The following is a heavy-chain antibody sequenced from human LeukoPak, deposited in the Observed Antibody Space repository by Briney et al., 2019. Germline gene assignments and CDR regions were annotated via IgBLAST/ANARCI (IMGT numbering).Heavy chain of an antibody. CDR2: IYHSGRT. CDR1: GYSISSGYY. D-gene: IGHD3-10*01. V-gene: IGHV4-38-2*01. J-gene: IGHJ4*02. Sequence: SETLSLTCAVSGYSISSGYYWGWIRRPPGKGLEGIGSIYHSGRTYYNPSLKRRVTISVDTSKNQFSLKLSSVTAADTAVYYCARSGYMVRGVLDYWGQGTLVTVSS. CDR3: ARSGYMVRGVLDY.